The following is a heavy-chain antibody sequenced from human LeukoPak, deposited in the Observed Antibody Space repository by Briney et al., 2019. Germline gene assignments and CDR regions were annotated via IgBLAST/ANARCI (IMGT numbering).Heavy chain of an antibody. J-gene: IGHJ5*02. V-gene: IGHV4-59*01. D-gene: IGHD2-8*02. Sequence: SETLSLTCTVSGGSISSYYSSWIRQPPGKGLEWIGYIYYSGSTNYNPSLKSRVTISVDTSKNQFSLKLSSVTPADTAVYYCARVGLGTGLRQENLFDPWGQGTLATVSS. CDR1: GGSISSYY. CDR3: ARVGLGTGLRQENLFDP. CDR2: IYYSGST.